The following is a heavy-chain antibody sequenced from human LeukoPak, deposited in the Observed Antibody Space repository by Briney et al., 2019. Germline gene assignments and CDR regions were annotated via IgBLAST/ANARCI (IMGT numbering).Heavy chain of an antibody. Sequence: PGGSLRLSCAASEFTFSSYAMHWVRQAPGKGLEWVAFIRYDGSNKYYADSVKGRFTISRDNSKNTLYLQMNSLGAEDTAVYYCAKERHTQYYFDYWGQGTLVTVSS. CDR1: EFTFSSYA. CDR3: AKERHTQYYFDY. V-gene: IGHV3-30*02. CDR2: IRYDGSNK. J-gene: IGHJ4*02.